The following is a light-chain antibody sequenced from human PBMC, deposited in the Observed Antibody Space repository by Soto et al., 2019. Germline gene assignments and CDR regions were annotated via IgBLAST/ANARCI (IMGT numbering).Light chain of an antibody. J-gene: IGKJ4*02. CDR2: DAS. CDR3: KQVNRYPFT. CDR1: QGIASG. V-gene: IGKV1-13*02. Sequence: AIQLTQSPASLDASTGDRVTITCRASQGIASGLAWYQQKPGKAPKLLIQDASSLESGVPSRFSGSGSGTDFNLSIGSLQPEDFATYNFKQVNRYPFTFGGGTKLEI.